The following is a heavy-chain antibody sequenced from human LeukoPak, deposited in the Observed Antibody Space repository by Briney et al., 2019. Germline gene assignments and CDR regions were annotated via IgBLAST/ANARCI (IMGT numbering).Heavy chain of an antibody. Sequence: TGGSLRLSCAASGFTFSSYSLNWVRQAPGKGLEWVSIIYSGGSTYYADSVKGRFTISRDNSKNTLYLQMNSLRAEDTAVYYCARSADGYYAYFDYWGQGTLVTVSS. CDR1: GFTFSSYS. J-gene: IGHJ4*02. CDR2: IYSGGST. CDR3: ARSADGYYAYFDY. D-gene: IGHD3-22*01. V-gene: IGHV3-53*01.